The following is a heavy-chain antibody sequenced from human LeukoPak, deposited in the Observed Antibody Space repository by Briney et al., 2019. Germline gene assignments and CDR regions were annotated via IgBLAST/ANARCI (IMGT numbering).Heavy chain of an antibody. J-gene: IGHJ2*01. CDR3: ARARRDSGSYYSWYFDL. V-gene: IGHV1-2*04. CDR1: GYTFTGYY. Sequence: VSVKVSCKASGYTFTGYYMHWVRQAPGQGLEWMGWINPNSGGTSYAQKFQGWVTMTRDTSISTAYMELSRLRSDDTAVYYCARARRDSGSYYSWYFDLWGRGTLVTVSS. D-gene: IGHD1-26*01. CDR2: INPNSGGT.